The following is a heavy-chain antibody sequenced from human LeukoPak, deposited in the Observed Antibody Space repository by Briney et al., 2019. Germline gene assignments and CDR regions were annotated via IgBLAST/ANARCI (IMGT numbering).Heavy chain of an antibody. V-gene: IGHV3-74*01. CDR3: ARANYYGSGRAAFDI. J-gene: IGHJ3*02. Sequence: GGSLRLSCAASGFTFSSYWMHWVHQAPGKGLVWVSRINSDGSSTSYADSVKGRFTISRDNAKNTLYLQMNSLRAEDTAVYYCARANYYGSGRAAFDIWGQGTMVTVSS. CDR2: INSDGSST. CDR1: GFTFSSYW. D-gene: IGHD3-10*01.